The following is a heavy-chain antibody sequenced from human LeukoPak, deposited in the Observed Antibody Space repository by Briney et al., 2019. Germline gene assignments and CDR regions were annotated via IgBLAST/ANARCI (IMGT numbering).Heavy chain of an antibody. V-gene: IGHV3-64*01. Sequence: QPGGSLRLSCAASGFTFSTYGMHWVRQAPGKGLEYVSGIGPDGGTTYYAKSVKGRFTISRDNSKNMVYLQMGSLRADDMAVYYCARGAQLTDYWGQGTLVTVSS. CDR2: IGPDGGTT. CDR3: ARGAQLTDY. CDR1: GFTFSTYG. D-gene: IGHD6-13*01. J-gene: IGHJ4*02.